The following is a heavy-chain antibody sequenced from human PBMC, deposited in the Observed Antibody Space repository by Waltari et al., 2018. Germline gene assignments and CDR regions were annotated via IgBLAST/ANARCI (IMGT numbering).Heavy chain of an antibody. CDR1: GFTFSSYS. Sequence: EVQLVESGGGLVKPGGSLRLSCAASGFTFSSYSMNWLRQAPGTGLEWVSSISSSSSYIYYADSVKGRLTISRDNAKNSLYLQMNSLRAEDTAVYYCARDTSGWYPLYYYYGMDVWGQGTTVTVSS. D-gene: IGHD6-19*01. CDR3: ARDTSGWYPLYYYYGMDV. J-gene: IGHJ6*02. CDR2: ISSSSSYI. V-gene: IGHV3-21*01.